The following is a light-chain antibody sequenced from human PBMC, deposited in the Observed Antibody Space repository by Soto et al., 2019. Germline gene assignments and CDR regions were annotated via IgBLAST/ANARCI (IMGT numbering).Light chain of an antibody. V-gene: IGKV3-20*01. Sequence: EIVLTQSPGTLSLSPGERATLSCRASQSVSSSYLAWYQQKPGQAPRLLIYGASSRATGIPDRFSGSGSGTDFTVTISRLEPEDFAVYYCQQYGSSLTCGGGTKVEI. CDR3: QQYGSSLT. CDR2: GAS. CDR1: QSVSSSY. J-gene: IGKJ4*01.